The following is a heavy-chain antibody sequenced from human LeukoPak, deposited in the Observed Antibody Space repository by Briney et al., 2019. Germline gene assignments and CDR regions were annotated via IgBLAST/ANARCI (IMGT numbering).Heavy chain of an antibody. CDR3: ARLRIDYFDY. Sequence: PSETLSLTCTVSGGSISSYYWSWIRQPPGKGLEWIGYIYYSGSTNYNPSLKSRVTILVDTSKNQFSLKLSSVTAADTAVYYCARLRIDYFDYWGQGTLVTVSS. D-gene: IGHD1-26*01. J-gene: IGHJ4*02. CDR1: GGSISSYY. CDR2: IYYSGST. V-gene: IGHV4-59*01.